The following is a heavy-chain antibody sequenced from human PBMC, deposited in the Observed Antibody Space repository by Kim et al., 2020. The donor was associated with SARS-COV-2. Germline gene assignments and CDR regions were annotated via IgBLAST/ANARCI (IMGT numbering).Heavy chain of an antibody. J-gene: IGHJ4*02. CDR3: ARGGGGSTWYLDYFDH. D-gene: IGHD6-13*01. Sequence: SGKGRVTITRDNSNNTVDLHMNSLGAEDTAVYYCARGGGGSTWYLDYFDHWGQGTLVTVSS. V-gene: IGHV3-30*01.